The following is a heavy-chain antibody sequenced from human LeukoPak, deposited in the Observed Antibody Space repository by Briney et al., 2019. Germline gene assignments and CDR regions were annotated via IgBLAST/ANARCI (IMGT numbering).Heavy chain of an antibody. J-gene: IGHJ4*02. CDR2: IRGDGVST. CDR3: AKDIGGYSYAADY. Sequence: GGSLRLSCAASGFTFGSYAMSWVRQAPGKGLEWVSLIRGDGVSTYYADSVKGRFTISRDNNKNSLYLQMNSLRTEDTAFYYCAKDIGGYSYAADYWGQGTLVTVSS. D-gene: IGHD5-18*01. V-gene: IGHV3-43*02. CDR1: GFTFGSYA.